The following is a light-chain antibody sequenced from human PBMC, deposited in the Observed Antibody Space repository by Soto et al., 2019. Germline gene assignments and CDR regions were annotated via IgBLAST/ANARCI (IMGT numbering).Light chain of an antibody. CDR1: SSNIGKNY. V-gene: IGLV1-51*01. J-gene: IGLJ2*01. CDR3: GTWDTSLSAVV. CDR2: DTN. Sequence: QAVLTQPPSVSAAPGQKVTISCSGASSNIGKNYVSWYQQLPGAAPKLVIFDTNKPPSVIPGRFSGSKSASSAALDITALQTGDEADYYCGTWDTSLSAVVFGGGTKLTVL.